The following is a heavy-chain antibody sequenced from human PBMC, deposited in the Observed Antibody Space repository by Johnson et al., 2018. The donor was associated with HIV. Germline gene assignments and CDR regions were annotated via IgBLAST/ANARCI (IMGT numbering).Heavy chain of an antibody. CDR2: IYSTVGTT. V-gene: IGHV3-20*04. Sequence: VQLVESGGGVVRPGGSLRLPCAASGFSFDDYAISWVRQAPGTGLAWVSGIYSTVGTTTYADPVKGRLTISRANAKNSLYLQMNNVRAEDTALYFCAKASNYYDSFGYYRRGGGSDIWGQGTMVTVSS. D-gene: IGHD3-22*01. CDR1: GFSFDDYA. CDR3: AKASNYYDSFGYYRRGGGSDI. J-gene: IGHJ3*02.